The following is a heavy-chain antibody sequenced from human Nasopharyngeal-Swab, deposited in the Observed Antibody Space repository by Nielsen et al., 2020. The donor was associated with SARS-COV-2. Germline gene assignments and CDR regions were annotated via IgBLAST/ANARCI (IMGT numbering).Heavy chain of an antibody. V-gene: IGHV3-7*01. Sequence: GGSLRLSCAASGFTFSSYWMSWVRQAPGNGLEWVANIKQDGSEKYYVDSVKGRFTISRDNAKNSLYLQMNSLRAEDTAVYYCARLGTESYHYYSLDVWGQGTTVSVSS. CDR3: ARLGTESYHYYSLDV. CDR2: IKQDGSEK. D-gene: IGHD1-1*01. CDR1: GFTFSSYW. J-gene: IGHJ6*02.